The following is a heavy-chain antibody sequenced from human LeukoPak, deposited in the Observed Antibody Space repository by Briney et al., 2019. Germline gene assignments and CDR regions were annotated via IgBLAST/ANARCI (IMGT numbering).Heavy chain of an antibody. Sequence: SETLSLTCTVSGGSISNTLYYWAWIRQPPGKGLESIGSIYYSRSTYYSPSLKSRVTISVDTSKNQFSLKLTSVTAADTAVYYCARVPGGALNWFDPWGQGTLVTVSS. CDR3: ARVPGGALNWFDP. J-gene: IGHJ5*02. V-gene: IGHV4-39*01. CDR1: GGSISNTLYY. D-gene: IGHD1-1*01. CDR2: IYYSRST.